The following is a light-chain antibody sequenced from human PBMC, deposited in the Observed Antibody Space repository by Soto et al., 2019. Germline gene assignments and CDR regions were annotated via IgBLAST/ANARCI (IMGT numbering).Light chain of an antibody. J-gene: IGKJ4*01. Sequence: DIQMTQSPSTLSASVGDRGTITCRASQTITNWLAWYQQKPGKAPKLLIYDASSLESGVSSRFSGSGSGTEFTLTISSLQPDDFATYYCQQYNSYPLTFGGGTKVEIK. V-gene: IGKV1-5*01. CDR3: QQYNSYPLT. CDR2: DAS. CDR1: QTITNW.